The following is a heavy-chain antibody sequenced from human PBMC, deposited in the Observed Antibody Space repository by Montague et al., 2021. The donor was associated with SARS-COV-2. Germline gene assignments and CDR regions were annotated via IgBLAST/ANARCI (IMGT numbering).Heavy chain of an antibody. Sequence: SETLSLTCAVYGGSLSGYYWSWIRQPPGKGLEWIGEINHSGSTNYNPSLKSRVTISVDTSKNQFSLKLSSVTAADTAVYYCARLRYYGTTTFLGMDVWGQGTMVTVSS. CDR1: GGSLSGYY. CDR2: INHSGST. J-gene: IGHJ6*02. CDR3: ARLRYYGTTTFLGMDV. V-gene: IGHV4-34*01. D-gene: IGHD3-10*01.